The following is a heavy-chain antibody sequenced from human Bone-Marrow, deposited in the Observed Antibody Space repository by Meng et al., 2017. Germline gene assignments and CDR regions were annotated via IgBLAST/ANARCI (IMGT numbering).Heavy chain of an antibody. Sequence: SETLSLTCAVSGYSISSGYYWGWIRQPPGKGLEWIGSICHSGSTYYNPSIKSRVTISVDTSKNQFSLKLSSVTAADTAVYYCARASFELVDAFDIWGHGTMVTVSS. J-gene: IGHJ3*02. CDR3: ARASFELVDAFDI. D-gene: IGHD3-16*01. V-gene: IGHV4-38-2*01. CDR1: GYSISSGYY. CDR2: ICHSGST.